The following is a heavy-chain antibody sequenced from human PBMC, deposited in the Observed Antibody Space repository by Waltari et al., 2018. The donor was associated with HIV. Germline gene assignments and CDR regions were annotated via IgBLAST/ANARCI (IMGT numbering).Heavy chain of an antibody. CDR3: ARSLVITGAEYFLH. V-gene: IGHV4-59*01. D-gene: IGHD3-16*01. J-gene: IGHJ1*01. CDR1: VSSITSYQ. Sequence: QVQLQESGPGLVNPSETLYLTCSVSVSSITSYQWSWSRQPPGKGLEWIGYIYYSGSTKYNPSLKSRVTISLDTSKSQFSLSRRSVTAADTAVYYCARSLVITGAEYFLHWGQGILVNVSS. CDR2: IYYSGST.